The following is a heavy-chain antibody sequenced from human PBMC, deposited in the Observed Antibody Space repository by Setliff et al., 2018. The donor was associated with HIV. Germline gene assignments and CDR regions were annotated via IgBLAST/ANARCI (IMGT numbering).Heavy chain of an antibody. V-gene: IGHV3-13*01. CDR2: MGLLGDT. CDR3: AREIQNCGGNHYYCYMDV. D-gene: IGHD2-15*01. J-gene: IGHJ6*03. CDR1: GFIFGTYD. Sequence: GGSLRLSCAASGFIFGTYDMHWVRQVAGKGLEWVSAMGLLGDTYYADSVKGRFTISREDAKNSLYLQMNSLRAGDTAVYYCAREIQNCGGNHYYCYMDVWGKGTTVTVS.